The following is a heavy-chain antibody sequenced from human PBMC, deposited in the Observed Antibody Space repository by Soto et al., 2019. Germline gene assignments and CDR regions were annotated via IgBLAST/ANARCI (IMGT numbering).Heavy chain of an antibody. CDR1: GYTFTGYY. J-gene: IGHJ6*03. Sequence: ASVKVSCKASGYTFTGYYMHWVRQAPGQGLEWMGWINPNSGGTNYAQKFQGWVTMTRDTSISTAYMELSRLRSDDTAVYYCARDRTATEGEYYYYYYMDVWGKGTTVTVSS. CDR2: INPNSGGT. CDR3: ARDRTATEGEYYYYYYMDV. D-gene: IGHD5-18*01. V-gene: IGHV1-2*04.